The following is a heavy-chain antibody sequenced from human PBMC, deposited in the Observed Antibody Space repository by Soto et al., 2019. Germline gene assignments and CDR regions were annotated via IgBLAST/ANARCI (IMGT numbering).Heavy chain of an antibody. J-gene: IGHJ6*02. V-gene: IGHV4-31*03. Sequence: PSETLSLTCSVSGGSIDAATYYWTWVRQVPGKGLEWIGNIYYSGTTFYNPSLKSRVNIFLDTSKNQFSLNLISVTAADTAVYFCARDKGYYDFVTGSHYYYFMDVWDQGTPVTVSS. D-gene: IGHD3-3*01. CDR3: ARDKGYYDFVTGSHYYYFMDV. CDR1: GGSIDAATYY. CDR2: IYYSGTT.